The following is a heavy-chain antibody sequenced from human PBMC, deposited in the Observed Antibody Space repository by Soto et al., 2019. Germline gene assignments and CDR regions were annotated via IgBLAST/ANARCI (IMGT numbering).Heavy chain of an antibody. J-gene: IGHJ4*02. V-gene: IGHV3-9*01. CDR1: GFTFDDYA. Sequence: GGSLRLSCAASGFTFDDYAMHWVRQAPGKGLEWVSGISWNSGSIGYADSVKGRFTISRDNAKNSLYLQMNSLRAEDTALYYCAKGSPDYGDYRFDYWGQGTLVTVYS. CDR2: ISWNSGSI. D-gene: IGHD4-17*01. CDR3: AKGSPDYGDYRFDY.